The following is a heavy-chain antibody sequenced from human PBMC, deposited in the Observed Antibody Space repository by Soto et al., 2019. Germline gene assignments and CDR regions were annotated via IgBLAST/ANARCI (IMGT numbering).Heavy chain of an antibody. CDR2: IFSNDEK. CDR1: GFSLSDPRMG. CDR3: ARSTLTTTTHFVY. V-gene: IGHV2-26*01. Sequence: KESGPVLVKPTETLTLTCTVSGFSLSDPRMGVSWIRQPPGKALQWLAHIFSNDEKSYSTSLKTRLTISKDTSKSQVVLTMTNMDPVDTATYYCARSTLTTTTHFVYWGQGTLVTVSS. J-gene: IGHJ4*02. D-gene: IGHD1-1*01.